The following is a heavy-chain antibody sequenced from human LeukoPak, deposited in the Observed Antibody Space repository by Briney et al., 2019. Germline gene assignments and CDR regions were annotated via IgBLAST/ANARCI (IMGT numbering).Heavy chain of an antibody. J-gene: IGHJ4*02. D-gene: IGHD4-23*01. V-gene: IGHV3-7*01. CDR1: GFTVRDFW. CDR2: IKEDGTVK. CDR3: VRGGWELDY. Sequence: GGSLRLSCAASGFTVRDFWMAWFRQAPGKGLEWVAHIKEDGTVKYYVDSVRGRFTISKDDDKNSLSLQMNSLRVEDTAVYYCVRGGWELDYWGQGTLVTVSS.